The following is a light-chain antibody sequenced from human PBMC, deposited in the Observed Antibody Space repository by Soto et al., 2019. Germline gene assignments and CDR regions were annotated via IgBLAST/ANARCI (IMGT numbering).Light chain of an antibody. CDR2: AAS. V-gene: IGKV1-39*01. Sequence: DIHMTQSPSSLSAFVGDRVTISCRASQSISSYLNWYQQKPGKAPELLIYAASNLQSGVPSRFSGSGSGTDFTLTISSLLPEDFTTYYCQQTYNTPYTFGQGTKLEIK. CDR3: QQTYNTPYT. CDR1: QSISSY. J-gene: IGKJ2*01.